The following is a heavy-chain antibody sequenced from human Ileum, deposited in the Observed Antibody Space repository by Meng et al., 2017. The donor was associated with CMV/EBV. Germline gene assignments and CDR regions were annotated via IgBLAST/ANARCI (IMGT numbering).Heavy chain of an antibody. CDR2: IHYSGST. Sequence: SVSGGHISSGGHYWSWIRQHPGKGLEWIGYIHYSGSTFYNSSLKSRATISVDTSANQFSLNLNSVTAADTAVYYCARLGNLDRYFDSWGQGTLVTVSS. J-gene: IGHJ4*02. CDR3: ARLGNLDRYFDS. CDR1: GGHISSGGHY. V-gene: IGHV4-31*03. D-gene: IGHD3-16*02.